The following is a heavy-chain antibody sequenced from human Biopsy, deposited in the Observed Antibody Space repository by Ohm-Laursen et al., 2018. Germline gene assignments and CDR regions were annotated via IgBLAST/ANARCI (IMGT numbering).Heavy chain of an antibody. D-gene: IGHD6-6*01. CDR2: MIPSSGKT. J-gene: IGHJ5*02. V-gene: IGHV1-8*01. CDR1: GSSFSTYD. CDR3: ARGYSRRVSIFEASIYWFDT. Sequence: ASVKASCKASGSSFSTYDVNWVRQARGQGLEWMGWMIPSSGKTGYAQRFQGRVTLTMNTSISTAYMELSGLRSEDTAVYFCARGYSRRVSIFEASIYWFDTWGQGTLVTVSS.